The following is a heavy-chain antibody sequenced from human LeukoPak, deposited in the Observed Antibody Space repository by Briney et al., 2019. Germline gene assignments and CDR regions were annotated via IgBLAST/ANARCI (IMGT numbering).Heavy chain of an antibody. CDR1: GYSFTSYW. D-gene: IGHD3-22*01. V-gene: IGHV5-10-1*01. Sequence: GESPRISCRGSGYSFTSYWISWGRQMPGKGLEWMVSIECNWSYPHLRRSFQGHVTLAADKSISTAYLQWSSLKASDTAMYYCARPRGGNYDSSGYYRWYFDLWGSGTLVSV. CDR2: IECNWSYP. J-gene: IGHJ2*01. CDR3: ARPRGGNYDSSGYYRWYFDL.